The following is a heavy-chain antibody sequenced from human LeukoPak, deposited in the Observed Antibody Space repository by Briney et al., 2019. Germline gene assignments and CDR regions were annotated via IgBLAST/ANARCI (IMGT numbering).Heavy chain of an antibody. D-gene: IGHD5-24*01. CDR3: ARGEGGYNYAF. Sequence: GESLKISCKASGYSVSSYWIAWVRQIPGKGREWMGIINPADSDTRYSLSIQGQVTISADRSISTAYLQWSSLKASDNAIYYCARGEGGYNYAFWGQGTLVSVSS. J-gene: IGHJ4*02. V-gene: IGHV5-51*01. CDR1: GYSVSSYW. CDR2: INPADSDT.